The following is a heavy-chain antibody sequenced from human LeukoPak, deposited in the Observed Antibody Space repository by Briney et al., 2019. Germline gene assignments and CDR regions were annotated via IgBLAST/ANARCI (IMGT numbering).Heavy chain of an antibody. V-gene: IGHV1-8*01. D-gene: IGHD6-19*01. CDR3: AMLIAVAGSNWFDP. CDR1: GYTFTSYD. J-gene: IGHJ5*02. Sequence: ASVKVSCKASGYTFTSYDINWVRQATGQGLEWMGWMSPDSGHTGYAQTFQGRVTLTRNTSVSTAFMELSSLRSEDTAVYYCAMLIAVAGSNWFDPWGQGTLVTVSS. CDR2: MSPDSGHT.